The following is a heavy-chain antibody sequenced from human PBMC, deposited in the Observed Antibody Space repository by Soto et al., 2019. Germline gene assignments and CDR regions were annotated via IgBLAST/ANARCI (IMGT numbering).Heavy chain of an antibody. CDR1: GGSVSSGSYY. V-gene: IGHV4-61*01. D-gene: IGHD3-10*01. CDR3: ARXARSYYGSGSYYNGIDY. Sequence: SETLSLTCTVSGGSVSSGSYYWSWIRQPPGKGLEWIGYIYYSGSTNYNPSLKSRVTISVDTSKNQFSLKLSSVTAADTAVYYCARXARSYYGSGSYYNGIDYWGQGTLVTVSS. J-gene: IGHJ4*02. CDR2: IYYSGST.